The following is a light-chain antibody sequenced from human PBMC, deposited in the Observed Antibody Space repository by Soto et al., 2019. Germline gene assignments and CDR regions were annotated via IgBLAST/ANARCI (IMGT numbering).Light chain of an antibody. CDR1: QSVSSN. V-gene: IGKV3-15*01. CDR2: DAS. J-gene: IGKJ5*01. CDR3: QQYKDWPPIT. Sequence: DIVMTQSLATLSVSPGERATLSCRASQSVSSNLAWYQQKPGQAHRLLIYDASTRATVIPARFSGSVSGTEFTLTISSLQSEDFAVYYGQQYKDWPPITFGQGTRLEIK.